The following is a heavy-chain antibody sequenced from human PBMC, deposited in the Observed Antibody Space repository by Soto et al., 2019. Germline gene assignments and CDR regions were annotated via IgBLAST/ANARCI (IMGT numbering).Heavy chain of an antibody. CDR2: INSDGSTT. V-gene: IGHV3-74*01. CDR1: GVPFSDHW. Sequence: GGSLSLSCAASGVPFSDHWMHWVRQAPGKGLVWVSRINSDGSTTTYADSVKGRFTISRDNAKSTLYLQLNSLRAEDTALYYCARGYSRGPDYWGQGTLVTVSS. CDR3: ARGYSRGPDY. J-gene: IGHJ4*02. D-gene: IGHD6-13*01.